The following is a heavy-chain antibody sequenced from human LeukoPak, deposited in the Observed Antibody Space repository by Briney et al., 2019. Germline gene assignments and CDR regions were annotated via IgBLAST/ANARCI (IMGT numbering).Heavy chain of an antibody. CDR3: ARVDCSGGSCYGLRFDY. D-gene: IGHD2-15*01. Sequence: GGSPRLSCAAYGFTFRSYAMSWVRQAPGKGLEWVSAISGSGGSTYYADSVKGRFTISRDNSKNTLYLQMNSLRAEDTAVYYCARVDCSGGSCYGLRFDYWGQGTLVTVSS. J-gene: IGHJ4*02. V-gene: IGHV3-23*01. CDR2: ISGSGGST. CDR1: GFTFRSYA.